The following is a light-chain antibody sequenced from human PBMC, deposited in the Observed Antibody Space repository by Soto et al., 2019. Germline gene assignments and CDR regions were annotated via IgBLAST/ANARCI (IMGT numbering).Light chain of an antibody. Sequence: DIQMTQSPSSLSASVGDRVTITCRASQSISSYLNWYQQKPGKAPKLLVYAASSLQSGVPSRFSGSGSGTDFTLTISSLQPDDFATYYCQQYNSYSWTFGQGT. CDR2: AAS. V-gene: IGKV1-39*01. CDR1: QSISSY. J-gene: IGKJ1*01. CDR3: QQYNSYSWT.